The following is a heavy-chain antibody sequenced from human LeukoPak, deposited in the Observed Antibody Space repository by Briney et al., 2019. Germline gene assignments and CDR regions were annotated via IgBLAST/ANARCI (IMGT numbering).Heavy chain of an antibody. V-gene: IGHV1-69*04. CDR3: ARDGREYYYDSSGYSGGY. D-gene: IGHD3-22*01. Sequence: SSVKVSCKASGGTFSTYAISWVRQAPGQGLEWMGRIIPILGIANYAQKFQDRVTITADKSTSTAYMELSSPRSEDTAVYYCARDGREYYYDSSGYSGGYWGQGTLVTVSS. CDR1: GGTFSTYA. J-gene: IGHJ4*02. CDR2: IIPILGIA.